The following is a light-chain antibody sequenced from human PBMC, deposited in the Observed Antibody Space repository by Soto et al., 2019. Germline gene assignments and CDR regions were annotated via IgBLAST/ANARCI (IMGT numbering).Light chain of an antibody. Sequence: QSVLTQPPSVSAAPGQKVTISCSGSSSNIGNNYVSWYQQLPGTAPKLLIHDNNKRPSGIPDRFSGSNSGTSATLGITGLQTGDEADYYCGTWDSSLSGVVFGGGTKLTVL. CDR3: GTWDSSLSGVV. V-gene: IGLV1-51*01. J-gene: IGLJ2*01. CDR2: DNN. CDR1: SSNIGNNY.